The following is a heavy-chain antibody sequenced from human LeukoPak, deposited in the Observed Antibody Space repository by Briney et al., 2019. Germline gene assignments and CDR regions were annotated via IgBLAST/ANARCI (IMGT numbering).Heavy chain of an antibody. V-gene: IGHV4-61*02. Sequence: PSQTLSLTCTVSGGSISSGGYFWSWIRQPAGKGLEWIGRIYTSGGTNYNPSLNSRVTVSIDTSTNQFSLRLTSVTAADTAVNYCATYCSHTSCHTGGGFQHWGQGTLVTVSS. CDR3: ATYCSHTSCHTGGGFQH. D-gene: IGHD2-2*02. CDR2: IYTSGGT. CDR1: GGSISSGGYF. J-gene: IGHJ1*01.